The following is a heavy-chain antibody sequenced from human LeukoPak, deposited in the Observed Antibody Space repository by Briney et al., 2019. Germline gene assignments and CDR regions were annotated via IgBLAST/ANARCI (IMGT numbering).Heavy chain of an antibody. V-gene: IGHV4-59*01. CDR1: GGSISSYY. D-gene: IGHD4-17*01. CDR3: ARARSTFGDSNPSDFDY. CDR2: IYYSGSA. Sequence: SETLSLACTVSGGSISSYYWSWIRQPPGKGLEWIGYIYYSGSANYNPSLKSRVTISVDTSKNQFSLKLSSVTAADTAVYYCARARSTFGDSNPSDFDYWGQGTLVTVSS. J-gene: IGHJ4*02.